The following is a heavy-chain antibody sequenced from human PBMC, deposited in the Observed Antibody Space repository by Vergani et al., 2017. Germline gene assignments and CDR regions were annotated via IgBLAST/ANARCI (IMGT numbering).Heavy chain of an antibody. D-gene: IGHD2-15*01. CDR3: ARLVSYCSGGSCPYYYGMDV. CDR2: ISAYNGNT. Sequence: QVQLVQSGAEVKKPGASVKVSCKASGYTFTSYGISWVRQAPGQGLEWLGWISAYNGNTNYAQKLQGRVTMTTDTSTSTAYMELRSLRSDDTAVYYCARLVSYCSGGSCPYYYGMDVWGQGTTVTVSS. J-gene: IGHJ6*02. V-gene: IGHV1-18*01. CDR1: GYTFTSYG.